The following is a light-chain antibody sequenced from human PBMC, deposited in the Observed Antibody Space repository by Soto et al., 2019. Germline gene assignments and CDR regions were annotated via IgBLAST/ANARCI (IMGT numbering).Light chain of an antibody. J-gene: IGKJ4*01. CDR1: QSVTSSY. Sequence: EIVLTQSPGTLSLSPGERATLSCRASQSVTSSYLAWYQQKPGQAPRLLIYGASSRATGIPDRFSGSGSGTDVTLTISRLEPEDFAVYYCQQYCSSPLTFGGGTKVEIK. CDR3: QQYCSSPLT. V-gene: IGKV3-20*01. CDR2: GAS.